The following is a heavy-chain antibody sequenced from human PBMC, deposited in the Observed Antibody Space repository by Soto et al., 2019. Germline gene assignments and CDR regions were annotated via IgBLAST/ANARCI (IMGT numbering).Heavy chain of an antibody. D-gene: IGHD2-2*01. V-gene: IGHV3-30-3*01. CDR3: ARDPGVPAAISYFDY. Sequence: GGSLRLSCAASGFTFSSYAMHWVRQAPGKGLEWVAVISYDGSNKYYADSVKGRFTISRDNSKNTLYLQMNSLRAEDTAMYYCARDPGVPAAISYFDYWAQGALVTVSS. J-gene: IGHJ4*01. CDR2: ISYDGSNK. CDR1: GFTFSSYA.